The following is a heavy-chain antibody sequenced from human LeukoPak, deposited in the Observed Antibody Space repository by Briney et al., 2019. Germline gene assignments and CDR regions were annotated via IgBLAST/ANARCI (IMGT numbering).Heavy chain of an antibody. CDR2: TYYRSKWYN. Sequence: SQTLSLTCAISGDSVSSNSAAWNWIRQSPSRGLEWLGRTYYRSKWYNQYAVSVKSRITINPDTSKNQVSLQLNSVTPEDTAVYYCARDKPGWLQDTNYFDYWGQGTLVTVSS. CDR1: GDSVSSNSAA. J-gene: IGHJ4*02. V-gene: IGHV6-1*01. D-gene: IGHD5-24*01. CDR3: ARDKPGWLQDTNYFDY.